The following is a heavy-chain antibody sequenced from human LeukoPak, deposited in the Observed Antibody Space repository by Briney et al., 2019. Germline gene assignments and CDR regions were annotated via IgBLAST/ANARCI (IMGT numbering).Heavy chain of an antibody. CDR2: IHHSGST. CDR1: GYSISSGYY. V-gene: IGHV4-38-2*01. J-gene: IGHJ4*02. D-gene: IGHD2-2*01. CDR3: ASSSWAAIGY. Sequence: SETLSLTCAVSGYSISSGYYWGWIRQPPGKGLEWIGSIHHSGSTYYNPSLKSRVTISVDTSKNQFSLKLSSVTAADTAVYYCASSSWAAIGYWGQGTLVTVSS.